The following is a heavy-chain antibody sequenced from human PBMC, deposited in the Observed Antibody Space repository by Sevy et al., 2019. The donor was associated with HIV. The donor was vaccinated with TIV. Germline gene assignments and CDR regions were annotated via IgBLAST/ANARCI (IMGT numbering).Heavy chain of an antibody. Sequence: GGSLRLSCAASGFNFRNYSMTWVRQAPGKGLDWVSYISSDSGTIHYADSVKDRFTISRDNAKNSLFLQMNSLRDEDTALYYWAGPYCSGDDCYSELDYWGQGILVTVSS. J-gene: IGHJ4*02. D-gene: IGHD2-15*01. CDR3: AGPYCSGDDCYSELDY. CDR1: GFNFRNYS. CDR2: ISSDSGTI. V-gene: IGHV3-48*02.